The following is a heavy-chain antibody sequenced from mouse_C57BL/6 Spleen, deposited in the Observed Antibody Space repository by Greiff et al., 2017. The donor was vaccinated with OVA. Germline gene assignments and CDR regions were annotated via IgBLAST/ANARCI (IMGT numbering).Heavy chain of an antibody. D-gene: IGHD1-1*01. CDR1: GFTFSSYG. Sequence: EVQLVESGGDLVKPGGSLKLSCAASGFTFSSYGMSWVRQTPDKRLEWVATISSGGSYTYYPDSVKGRFTISRDNAKNTLYLQMSSLKSEDTAMYYCARYYGSSYVIDYWGQGTTLTVSS. CDR3: ARYYGSSYVIDY. CDR2: ISSGGSYT. J-gene: IGHJ2*01. V-gene: IGHV5-6*01.